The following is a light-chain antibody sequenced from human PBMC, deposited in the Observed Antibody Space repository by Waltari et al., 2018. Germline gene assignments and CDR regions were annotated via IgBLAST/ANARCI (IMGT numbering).Light chain of an antibody. CDR1: SRDVGGYNY. CDR3: SSNARSPTYVV. J-gene: IGLJ2*01. CDR2: DVN. Sequence: QSALTQPASVSGSRGQSITISCTGTSRDVGGYNYVSWYKQHPGQAPQVIIYDVNHRPSGVSDRFSGSKSGNTASLTISGLQAEDEGDYFCSSNARSPTYVVFGGGTKVTVL. V-gene: IGLV2-14*03.